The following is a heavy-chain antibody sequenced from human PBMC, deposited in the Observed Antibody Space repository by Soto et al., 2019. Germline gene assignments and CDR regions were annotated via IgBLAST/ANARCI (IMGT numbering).Heavy chain of an antibody. CDR1: GYSFTSYW. V-gene: IGHV5-10-1*01. Sequence: GESLKISCKGSGYSFTSYWISWVRQMPGKGLEWMGRIDPSDSYTNYSPSFQGHVTISADKSISTAYLQWSSLKASDTAMYYCARHSAEWRVPYSYNYSGMDVWGRGTTVTVSS. CDR2: IDPSDSYT. D-gene: IGHD6-19*01. CDR3: ARHSAEWRVPYSYNYSGMDV. J-gene: IGHJ6*02.